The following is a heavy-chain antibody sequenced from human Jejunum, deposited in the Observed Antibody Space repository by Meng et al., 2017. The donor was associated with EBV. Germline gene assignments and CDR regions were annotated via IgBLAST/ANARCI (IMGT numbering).Heavy chain of an antibody. D-gene: IGHD4-17*01. CDR1: GGSFSGYQ. CDR2: INHRGKT. Sequence: GQQQQGGSGLLKPSETLSLTCAVYGGSFSGYQWTWIRQPPGKGLEWMGEINHRGKTNYSPSLKSRVTISVDTSKNQFSLKLSSMTAADTAVYYCARAVYGDSAYSWGQGTLVTVSS. J-gene: IGHJ4*02. CDR3: ARAVYGDSAYS. V-gene: IGHV4-34*01.